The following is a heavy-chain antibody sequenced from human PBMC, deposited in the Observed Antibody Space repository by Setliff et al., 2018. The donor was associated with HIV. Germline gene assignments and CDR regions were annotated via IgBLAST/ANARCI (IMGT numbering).Heavy chain of an antibody. Sequence: TSETLSLTCTVSGGSISSGSYYWSWIRQPAGKGLEWIGHIYTSGSTNYNPSLKSRVTISVGTSKNQFSLKLSSVTAADTAVYYCAREGNYYDSSGYDYWCQGTLVTVSS. CDR2: IYTSGST. V-gene: IGHV4-61*09. CDR1: GGSISSGSYY. D-gene: IGHD3-22*01. J-gene: IGHJ4*02. CDR3: AREGNYYDSSGYDY.